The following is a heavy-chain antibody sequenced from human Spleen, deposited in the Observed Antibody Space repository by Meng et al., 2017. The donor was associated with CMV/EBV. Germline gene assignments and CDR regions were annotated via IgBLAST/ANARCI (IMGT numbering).Heavy chain of an antibody. CDR1: GFTFSSYA. D-gene: IGHD6-19*01. CDR3: ARVLKATSKSIAVAATPFQH. CDR2: TSYDGSDK. Sequence: GESLKISCAVSGFTFSSYAMHWVRQAPGKGLEWVAVTSYDGSDKYHAESVKGRFSISRDNFKNRLYLQMDSLRTEDTAVYYCARVLKATSKSIAVAATPFQHWGQGTLVTVSS. V-gene: IGHV3-30*04. J-gene: IGHJ1*01.